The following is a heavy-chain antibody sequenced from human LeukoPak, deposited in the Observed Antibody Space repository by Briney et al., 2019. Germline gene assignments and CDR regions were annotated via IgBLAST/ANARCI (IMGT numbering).Heavy chain of an antibody. Sequence: SETLSLTCTVSGGSISGYYWSWIRQPPGKGLEWIGYIYHSGSTYYNPSLKSRVTISVDRSKNQFSLKLSSVTAADTAVYYCARTMVRGAYNWFDPWGQGTLVTVSS. V-gene: IGHV4-59*12. CDR3: ARTMVRGAYNWFDP. CDR1: GGSISGYY. D-gene: IGHD3-10*01. J-gene: IGHJ5*02. CDR2: IYHSGST.